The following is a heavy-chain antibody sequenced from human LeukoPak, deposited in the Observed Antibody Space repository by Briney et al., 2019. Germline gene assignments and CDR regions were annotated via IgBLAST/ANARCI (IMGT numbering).Heavy chain of an antibody. D-gene: IGHD1-14*01. J-gene: IGHJ5*02. Sequence: SETLSLTCSVSGGSIGVYYWNWIRQPPGKGLEWIGYIHSTGITNYNPSLKSRVSMSLDTSKNQFSLYLTSVTAADTAVYFCISFVWGRNWFDPWGQGTQVTVSS. CDR3: ISFVWGRNWFDP. V-gene: IGHV4-59*01. CDR2: IHSTGIT. CDR1: GGSIGVYY.